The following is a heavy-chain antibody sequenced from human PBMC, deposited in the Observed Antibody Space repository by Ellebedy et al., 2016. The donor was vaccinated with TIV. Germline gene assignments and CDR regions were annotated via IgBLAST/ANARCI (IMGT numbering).Heavy chain of an antibody. V-gene: IGHV1-2*02. J-gene: IGHJ6*02. Sequence: AASVKVSCKASGYTFTGYYMHWVRQAPGQGLEWMGWINPNSGGTNYAQKFQGRVTITADESTSTAYMELSSLRSEDTAVYYCARSGGTVTDDTYYYYGMDVWGQGTTVTVSS. CDR1: GYTFTGYY. D-gene: IGHD4-17*01. CDR2: INPNSGGT. CDR3: ARSGGTVTDDTYYYYGMDV.